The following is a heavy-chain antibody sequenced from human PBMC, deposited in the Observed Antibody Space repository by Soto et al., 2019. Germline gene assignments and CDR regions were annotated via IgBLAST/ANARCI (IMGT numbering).Heavy chain of an antibody. CDR1: GYTFTNYY. CDR2: VNPSSGST. V-gene: IGHV1-46*01. CDR3: AKGSSGSYLNWFGP. Sequence: ASVKGSCKTSGYTFTNYYIHWVRQAPGQGLEWMGIVNPSSGSTSYPQKFQGRVTMTRDTSTSTVYMDLSSLKSEDTAVYYCAKGSSGSYLNWFGPWGQVPLVTASS. D-gene: IGHD1-26*01. J-gene: IGHJ5*02.